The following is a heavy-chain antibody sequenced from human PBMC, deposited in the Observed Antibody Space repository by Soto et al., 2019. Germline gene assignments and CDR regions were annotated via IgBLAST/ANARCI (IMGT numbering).Heavy chain of an antibody. V-gene: IGHV3-11*06. CDR2: ISRGSRCP. Sequence: GGSLRLSCAGSGFTFGDSYMSWIRQAPGEGLEWLSYISRGSRCPAYADAGEGRFTISRDNARRSVYLQMMSLTAEDTAIAYYVRGGGAGVFDTWGQATIATISS. CDR3: VRGGGAGVFDT. J-gene: IGHJ5*02. CDR1: GFTFGDSY. D-gene: IGHD4-17*01.